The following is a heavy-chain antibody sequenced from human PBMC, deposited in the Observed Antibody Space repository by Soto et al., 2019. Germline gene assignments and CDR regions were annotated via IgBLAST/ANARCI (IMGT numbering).Heavy chain of an antibody. CDR1: GYTFTSYG. CDR3: ARDDSGYTGSHYIDYFNF. J-gene: IGHJ4*02. CDR2: ISAYNGNT. Sequence: ASVKVSCKASGYTFTSYGISWVRQAPGQGLEWMGWISAYNGNTNYAQKLQGRVTMTTDTSAGTTYMELSSLTSADTAIYYCARDDSGYTGSHYIDYFNFWGQGTLVTVSS. V-gene: IGHV1-18*01. D-gene: IGHD1-26*01.